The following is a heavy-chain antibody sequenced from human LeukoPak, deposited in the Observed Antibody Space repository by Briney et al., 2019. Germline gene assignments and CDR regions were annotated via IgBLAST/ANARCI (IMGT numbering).Heavy chain of an antibody. CDR2: IDYSGSA. CDR3: ARGFGDWGLSWFDP. V-gene: IGHV4-59*01. CDR1: GGSISDYY. D-gene: IGHD3-10*01. J-gene: IGHJ5*02. Sequence: PSQTLSLTCTVSGGSISDYYWSWIRQPPGKGLKWIGYIDYSGSAKYNPPLKSRVTITVDTSKNQFSLKLASVTAADTAVYYCARGFGDWGLSWFDPWGQGTLVTVSS.